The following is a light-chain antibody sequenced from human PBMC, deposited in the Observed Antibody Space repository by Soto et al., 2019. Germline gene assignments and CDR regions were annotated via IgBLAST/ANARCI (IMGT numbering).Light chain of an antibody. CDR1: SSDVGGYNS. J-gene: IGLJ2*01. Sequence: QSALTQPRSVSGSPGQSVTFSCTGTSSDVGGYNSVSWYQQHPGKAPKLMIYDVTKRPSGVPDRFSGSKSGNTASLTISGLQAEDEADYYCCSYAGSYTFVVFGGGTQLTVL. V-gene: IGLV2-11*01. CDR2: DVT. CDR3: CSYAGSYTFVV.